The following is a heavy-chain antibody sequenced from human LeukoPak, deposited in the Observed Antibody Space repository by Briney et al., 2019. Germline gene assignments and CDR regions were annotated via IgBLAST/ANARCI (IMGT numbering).Heavy chain of an antibody. J-gene: IGHJ4*02. CDR1: GFTSSRYS. D-gene: IGHD3-22*01. Sequence: TGGSLRLSCAVSGFTSSRYSMNWVRQAPGKGLEWVSSISSSSSYIYYADSVKGRFTISRDNAKNSLYLQMNSLRAEDTAVYYCARAAPTRTMIGSGADNWGQGTLVTVSS. CDR3: ARAAPTRTMIGSGADN. CDR2: ISSSSSYI. V-gene: IGHV3-21*01.